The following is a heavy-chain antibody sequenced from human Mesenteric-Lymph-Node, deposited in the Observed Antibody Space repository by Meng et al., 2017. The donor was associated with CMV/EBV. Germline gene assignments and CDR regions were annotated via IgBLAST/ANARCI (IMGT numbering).Heavy chain of an antibody. CDR3: ARDGVSGSPYYFDY. Sequence: ASVKVSCKTSGYTFTSHWMHWVRQAPGQGLEWMGVINPRDSTTVYSQKLQGRVTLTTDTSTSILYMELSSLRSEDTAVYYCARDGVSGSPYYFDYWGQGTLVTVSS. V-gene: IGHV1-46*04. CDR2: INPRDSTT. CDR1: GYTFTSHW. D-gene: IGHD1-26*01. J-gene: IGHJ4*02.